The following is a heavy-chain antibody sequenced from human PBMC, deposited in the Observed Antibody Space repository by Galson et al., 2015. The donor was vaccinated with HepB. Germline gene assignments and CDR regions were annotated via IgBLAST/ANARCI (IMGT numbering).Heavy chain of an antibody. CDR1: GFTFSSYA. Sequence: SLRLSCAASGFTFSSYAMHWVRQAPGKGLEWVAVISYDGSNKYYADSVKGRFTISRDNPKNTLYLQMNSLRAEDTAVCYCARTEARNIVVVTALPGDYWGQGTLVTVSS. V-gene: IGHV3-30*04. D-gene: IGHD2-21*02. J-gene: IGHJ4*02. CDR2: ISYDGSNK. CDR3: ARTEARNIVVVTALPGDY.